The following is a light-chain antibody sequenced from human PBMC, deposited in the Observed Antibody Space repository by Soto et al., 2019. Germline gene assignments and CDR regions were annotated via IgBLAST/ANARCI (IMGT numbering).Light chain of an antibody. CDR3: SSYAGSKNFVV. Sequence: QSVLTQPPSASGTPGQRVTISCSGSNSNVGNNTVNWYQQFPGTSPRLLIEANNQRASGVPDRFSGSKSDNTASLTVSGLQGEDEADYYCSSYAGSKNFVVFGGGTKLTVL. CDR2: ANN. CDR1: NSNVGNNT. V-gene: IGLV1-44*01. J-gene: IGLJ2*01.